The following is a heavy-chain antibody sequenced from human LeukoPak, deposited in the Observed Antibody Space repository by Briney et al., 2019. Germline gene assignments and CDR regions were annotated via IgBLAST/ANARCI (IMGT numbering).Heavy chain of an antibody. J-gene: IGHJ4*02. CDR2: ISSSSSYI. V-gene: IGHV3-21*01. CDR1: GFTFSSYS. CDR3: ARVYDGSGYVHFDFLN. D-gene: IGHD3-22*01. Sequence: GGSLRLSCAASGFTFSSYSMSWVRQAPGKGLEWVSSISSSSSYIYYADSVKGRFTISRDNAKSSLYLQMNSLRAEDTAVYYCARVYDGSGYVHFDFLNWGQGTLVTVSS.